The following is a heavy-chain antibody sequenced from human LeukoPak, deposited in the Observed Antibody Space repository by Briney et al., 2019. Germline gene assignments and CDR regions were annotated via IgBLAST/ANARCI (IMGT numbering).Heavy chain of an antibody. J-gene: IGHJ4*02. Sequence: PGGSLRRSCAASGFTFSSYAMNWVRQAPGKGLEWVSGISGSGGSTYYEDSVKGRFTISRANSKNTLYLQMNSLRAEDTAVYYCAKGVTIAAGAYWGQGNLVTVSS. CDR3: AKGVTIAAGAY. CDR2: ISGSGGST. V-gene: IGHV3-23*01. CDR1: GFTFSSYA. D-gene: IGHD6-13*01.